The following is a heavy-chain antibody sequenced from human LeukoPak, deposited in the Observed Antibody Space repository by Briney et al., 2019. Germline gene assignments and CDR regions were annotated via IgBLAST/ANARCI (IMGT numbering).Heavy chain of an antibody. CDR2: IYYSGNT. CDR3: ARQRITMVRGVILRNWFDP. J-gene: IGHJ5*02. CDR1: GVSISSSNSY. V-gene: IGHV4-39*01. D-gene: IGHD3-10*01. Sequence: SETLSLTCTVSGVSISSSNSYWGWIRQPPGKGLEWIGSIYYSGNTYYNASLKSQVSISIDTSKNQFSLKLSSVTAADTAVYHCARQRITMVRGVILRNWFDPWGQGTLVTVSS.